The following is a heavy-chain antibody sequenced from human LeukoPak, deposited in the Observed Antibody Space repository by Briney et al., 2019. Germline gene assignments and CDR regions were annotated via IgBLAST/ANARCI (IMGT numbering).Heavy chain of an antibody. Sequence: GGSLRLSCGTSGFTFSSYAMSWVRQAPGKGLEWVSLITAIAGDTYYADSVKGRFTISRDNSRNTLYLQMDSLRAEDSAVYYCAQQVGYCSSGSCYFTYWGQGTLVTVSS. CDR3: AQQVGYCSSGSCYFTY. D-gene: IGHD2-15*01. CDR2: ITAIAGDT. J-gene: IGHJ1*01. V-gene: IGHV3-23*01. CDR1: GFTFSSYA.